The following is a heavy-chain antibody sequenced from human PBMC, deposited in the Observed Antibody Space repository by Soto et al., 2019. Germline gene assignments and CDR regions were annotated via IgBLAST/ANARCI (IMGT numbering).Heavy chain of an antibody. CDR3: AKDRSYDYTDDAFDI. D-gene: IGHD3-16*01. CDR2: ISWNSGSI. CDR1: GFTFDDYA. Sequence: GGSLRLSCAASGFTFDDYAMHWVRQAPGKGLEWVSGISWNSGSIGYADSVKGRFTISRDNAKNSLYLQMNSLRAEDTALYYCAKDRSYDYTDDAFDIWGQGTMVTVSS. V-gene: IGHV3-9*01. J-gene: IGHJ3*02.